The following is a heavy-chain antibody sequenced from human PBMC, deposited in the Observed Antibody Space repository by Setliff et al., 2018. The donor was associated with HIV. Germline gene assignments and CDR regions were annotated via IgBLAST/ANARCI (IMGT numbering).Heavy chain of an antibody. V-gene: IGHV4-4*09. Sequence: SETLSLTCTVSGGSISSYCWNWIRQSPGRGLEWIGFIFSCGSTKYNPSLQSRVTMSIDTSKNQFSLKLTSVTAADTAVYYCARRIDNSGSFPDKNWFDTWGQGSLVTVSS. CDR3: ARRIDNSGSFPDKNWFDT. CDR1: GGSISSYC. J-gene: IGHJ5*02. D-gene: IGHD3-10*01. CDR2: IFSCGST.